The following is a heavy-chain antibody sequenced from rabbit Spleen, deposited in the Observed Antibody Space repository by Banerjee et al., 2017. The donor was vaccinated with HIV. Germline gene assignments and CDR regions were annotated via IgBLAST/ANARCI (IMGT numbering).Heavy chain of an antibody. CDR1: GFSFSSSTY. J-gene: IGHJ6*01. D-gene: IGHD1-1*01. CDR2: IEPIFGNT. Sequence: QSLVESGGGLVQPEASLTLTCKASGFSFSSSTYMSWVRQAPGKGLEWIGYIEPIFGNTYYANWVNGRFTISSHNAQNTLYLQLNSLTAADTATYFCVRGASSSGYYSLWGPGTLVTVS. V-gene: IGHV1S40*01. CDR3: VRGASSSGYYSL.